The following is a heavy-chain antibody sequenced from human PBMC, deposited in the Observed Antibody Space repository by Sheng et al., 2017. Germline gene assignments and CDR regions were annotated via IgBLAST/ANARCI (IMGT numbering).Heavy chain of an antibody. CDR1: GFTFSNYA. Sequence: EVQLVESGGGLVQPGGSLRLSCAASGFTFSNYAMSWVRQAPGKGLEWVSAISSSGGSTYYADSVKGRFTISRDNSQNTLYLQMSSLRAEDTAVYYCAKSRGMATITVDYWGQGTLVTVSS. V-gene: IGHV3-23*04. CDR3: AKSRGMATITVDY. J-gene: IGHJ4*02. CDR2: ISSSGGST. D-gene: IGHD5-12*01.